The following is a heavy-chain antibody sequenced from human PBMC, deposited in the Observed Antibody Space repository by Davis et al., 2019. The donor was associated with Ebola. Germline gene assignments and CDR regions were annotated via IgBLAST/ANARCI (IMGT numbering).Heavy chain of an antibody. V-gene: IGHV3-23*01. Sequence: PGGSLRLSCAASGFTFSSSAMRWVRQAPGKGLEWVSAISGSGGSTYYADSVKGRFTISRDNSKNTLYLQMNSLRAEDTAVYYCAKDAAAGTSFDYWGQGTLVTVSS. CDR1: GFTFSSSA. CDR2: ISGSGGST. CDR3: AKDAAAGTSFDY. D-gene: IGHD6-13*01. J-gene: IGHJ4*02.